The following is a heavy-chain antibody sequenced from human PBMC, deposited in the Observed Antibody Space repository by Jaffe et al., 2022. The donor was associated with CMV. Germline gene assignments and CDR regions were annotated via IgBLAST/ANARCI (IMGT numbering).Heavy chain of an antibody. CDR2: INPNSGGT. D-gene: IGHD5-12*01. V-gene: IGHV1-2*04. CDR1: GYTFTGYY. Sequence: QVQLVQSGAEVKKPGASVKVSCKASGYTFTGYYMHWVRQAPGQGLEWMGWINPNSGGTNYAQKFQGWVTMTRDTSISTAYMELSRLRSDDTAVYYCARDSGYDQRSYYYYYMDVWGKGTTVTVSS. CDR3: ARDSGYDQRSYYYYYMDV. J-gene: IGHJ6*03.